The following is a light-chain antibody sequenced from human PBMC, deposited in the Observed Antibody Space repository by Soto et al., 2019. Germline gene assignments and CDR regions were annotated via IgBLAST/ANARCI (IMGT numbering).Light chain of an antibody. V-gene: IGKV3-20*01. CDR2: GAS. CDR3: QLYDFSPRT. Sequence: EKVLKISLGNLPLYPGERATLSCRASQSISSSYLAWYQQKPGQAPRLLIYGASSRATGIPDRFSGSGSGTDFTLTINRLEPEDFTVYYCQLYDFSPRTFGHGAIVDI. CDR1: QSISSSY. J-gene: IGKJ3*01.